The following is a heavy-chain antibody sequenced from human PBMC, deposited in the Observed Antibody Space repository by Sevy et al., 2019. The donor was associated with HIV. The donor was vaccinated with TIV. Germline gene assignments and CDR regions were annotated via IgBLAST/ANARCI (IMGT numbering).Heavy chain of an antibody. V-gene: IGHV1-24*01. CDR3: ATTKDYYESSGSPFDY. CDR2: FDPEDGEP. D-gene: IGHD3-22*01. Sequence: ASVKVSCKVSGKTLSQLSMHWVRQAPGKGLEWLGTFDPEDGEPRYAQKLQGRVTMTEDTSTDTAYMELRSLRSEDTALYYCATTKDYYESSGSPFDYWGQGTLVTVSS. CDR1: GKTLSQLS. J-gene: IGHJ4*02.